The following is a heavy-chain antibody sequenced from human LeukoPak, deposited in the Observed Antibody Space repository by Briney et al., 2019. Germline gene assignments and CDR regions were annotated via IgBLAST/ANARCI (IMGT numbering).Heavy chain of an antibody. J-gene: IGHJ4*02. D-gene: IGHD5-12*01. CDR3: ARGLATGTPGRLGIDY. CDR2: ISSSSSTI. Sequence: PGGSLRLSCAASGFTFSSYSMNWVRQAPGKGLEWVSYISSSSSTIYYADSVKGRFTISRDNVKNSLYLQMNGLRAEDTAVYYCARGLATGTPGRLGIDYWGQGTLVTVSS. V-gene: IGHV3-48*01. CDR1: GFTFSSYS.